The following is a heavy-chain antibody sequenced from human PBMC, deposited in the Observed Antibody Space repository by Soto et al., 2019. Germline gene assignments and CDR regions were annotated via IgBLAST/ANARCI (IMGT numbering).Heavy chain of an antibody. CDR3: ARLILTGYKAYPFDI. Sequence: ASVKVSCKASGGTFSSYAISRARQAPGQGREWMGGIIPIFGTANYALKFQGRVTITADESTSTAYMELSSLRSEDTAVYYCARLILTGYKAYPFDIWGQGSMLTVSS. CDR2: IIPIFGTA. CDR1: GGTFSSYA. J-gene: IGHJ3*02. V-gene: IGHV1-69*13. D-gene: IGHD3-9*01.